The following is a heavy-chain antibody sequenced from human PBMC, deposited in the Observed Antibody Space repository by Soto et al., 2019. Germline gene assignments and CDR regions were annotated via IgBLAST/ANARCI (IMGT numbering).Heavy chain of an antibody. CDR1: GGTFSSYA. Sequence: SVKVSCKASGGTFSSYAISWVRQAPGQGLEWMGGIIPIFGTANYAQKFQGRVTITADESTSTAYMELSSLRSEDTAVYYCARDRGTWGPYYYYGMDVWGQGTTVTVSS. J-gene: IGHJ6*02. CDR2: IIPIFGTA. CDR3: ARDRGTWGPYYYYGMDV. V-gene: IGHV1-69*13. D-gene: IGHD7-27*01.